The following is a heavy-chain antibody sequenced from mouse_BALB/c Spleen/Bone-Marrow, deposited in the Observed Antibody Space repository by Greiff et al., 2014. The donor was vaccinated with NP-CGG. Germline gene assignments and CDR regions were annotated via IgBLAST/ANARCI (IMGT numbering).Heavy chain of an antibody. D-gene: IGHD2-14*01. V-gene: IGHV1-80*01. CDR3: ARTGTLAWFVY. J-gene: IGHJ3*01. CDR1: GYAFSSYW. Sequence: VQLQQPGAELVRPGSSVKISCKASGYAFSSYWMNWVKQRPGQGLEWIGQIYPGDGDTNYNGKFKGKATLTADKSSSTAYMQLSSLTSEDSAVYFCARTGTLAWFVYWGKGTLVTFFA. CDR2: IYPGDGDT.